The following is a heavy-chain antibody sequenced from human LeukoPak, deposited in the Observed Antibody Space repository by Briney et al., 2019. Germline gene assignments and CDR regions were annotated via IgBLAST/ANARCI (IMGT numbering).Heavy chain of an antibody. V-gene: IGHV3-7*01. CDR3: ARLEPAWGYFEY. D-gene: IGHD2-2*01. CDR1: GFTFNTYW. Sequence: GGSLRLSCAASGFTFNTYWMNWVRQAPGKGLEWVASIRPDGSEKSYVDAVKGRFTISRDNAKNSLYLQMNSLRGEDTAVYYCARLEPAWGYFEYWGQGTLVTVSS. J-gene: IGHJ4*02. CDR2: IRPDGSEK.